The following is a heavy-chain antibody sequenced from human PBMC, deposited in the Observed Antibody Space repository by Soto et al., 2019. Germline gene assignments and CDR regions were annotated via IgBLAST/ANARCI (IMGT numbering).Heavy chain of an antibody. CDR1: GGSFSGYY. CDR3: ARQRRREYSSGWYGFDY. J-gene: IGHJ4*02. D-gene: IGHD6-19*01. Sequence: SETLSLTCAVYGGSFSGYYWSWIRQPPGKGLEWIGEINHSGSTNYNPSLKSRVTISVDTSKNQFSLKLSSVTAADTAVYYCARQRRREYSSGWYGFDYWGQGTLVTVSS. CDR2: INHSGST. V-gene: IGHV4-34*01.